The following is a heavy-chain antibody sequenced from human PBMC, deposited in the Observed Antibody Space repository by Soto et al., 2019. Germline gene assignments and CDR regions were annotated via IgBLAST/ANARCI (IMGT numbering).Heavy chain of an antibody. D-gene: IGHD6-19*01. CDR2: ISYDGSNK. V-gene: IGHV3-30-3*01. J-gene: IGHJ4*02. CDR3: VREPSVAGTDSFYY. CDR1: GITFSSYA. Sequence: GGSLRLSCAASGITFSSYAMHWVRQAPGEGLEWVAIISYDGSNKYYADSVKGRFTISRDNSKNTLYLQMHSLRVEDTAVYYFVREPSVAGTDSFYYWGQGTLVTVSS.